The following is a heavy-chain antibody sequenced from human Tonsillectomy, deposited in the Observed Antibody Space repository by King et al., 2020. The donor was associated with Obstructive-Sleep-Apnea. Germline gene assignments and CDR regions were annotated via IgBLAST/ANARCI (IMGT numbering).Heavy chain of an antibody. Sequence: VQLQQWGAGLLKPSETLSLTCAVYGGSFSGYYWSWIRQPPGKGLEWIGEINNSGSTNYNPSLKSRVTISVDTSKNQFSLKRSSVTAADTAVYYCARGAIRAPGYWGQGTLVTVSS. CDR1: GGSFSGYY. J-gene: IGHJ4*02. CDR2: INNSGST. CDR3: ARGAIRAPGY. V-gene: IGHV4-34*01. D-gene: IGHD5-12*01.